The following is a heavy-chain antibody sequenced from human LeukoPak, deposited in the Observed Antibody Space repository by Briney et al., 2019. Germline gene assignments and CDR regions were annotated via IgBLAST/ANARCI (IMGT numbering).Heavy chain of an antibody. V-gene: IGHV3-30*18. CDR1: GFTLISYG. D-gene: IGHD3-22*01. J-gene: IGHJ4*02. CDR3: AKGLWYYYDSSGYVDY. Sequence: GGSLRLSFSASGFTLISYGMHSGRQAPGKGLEWVALISYDGSNKYYADSVKGRFTISRDNSKNTLYLQMNSLRAEDTAVYYCAKGLWYYYDSSGYVDYWGQGTLVTVSS. CDR2: ISYDGSNK.